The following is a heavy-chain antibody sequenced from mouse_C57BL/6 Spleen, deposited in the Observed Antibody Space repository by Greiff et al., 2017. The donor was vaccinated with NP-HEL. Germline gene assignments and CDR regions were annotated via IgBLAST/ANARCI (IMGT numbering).Heavy chain of an antibody. V-gene: IGHV3-6*01. CDR2: ISYDGSN. CDR1: GYSITSGYY. CDR3: AMGSFFDY. D-gene: IGHD1-1*01. Sequence: DVKLQESGPGLVKPSQSLSLTCSVTGYSITSGYYWNWIRQFPGNKLEWMGYISYDGSNNYNPSLKNRISITRDTSKNQFFLKLNSVTTEDTATYYCAMGSFFDYWGQGTTLTVSS. J-gene: IGHJ2*01.